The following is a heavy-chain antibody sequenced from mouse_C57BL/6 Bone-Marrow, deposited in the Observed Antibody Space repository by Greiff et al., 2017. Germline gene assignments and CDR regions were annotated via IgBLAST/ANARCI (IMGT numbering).Heavy chain of an antibody. CDR1: GYTFTSYW. D-gene: IGHD2-2*01. CDR3: ARWLPLSAMDY. CDR2: IYPGSGST. Sequence: QVKLPQPGAELVPPGASVTMSCKASGYTFTSYWITWVKQRPGQGLEWIGDIYPGSGSTNYNEKFKSKATLTVDTASRPAYMQLSSLTSEDSAVDYCARWLPLSAMDYWGQGTSVIVSS. V-gene: IGHV1-55*01. J-gene: IGHJ4*01.